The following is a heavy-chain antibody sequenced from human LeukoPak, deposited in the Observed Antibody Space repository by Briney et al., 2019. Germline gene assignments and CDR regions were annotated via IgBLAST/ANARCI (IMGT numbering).Heavy chain of an antibody. Sequence: SETLSLTCTVSGYSITSGYYWGWIRQPPGKGLEWIGSIYHSGSTNYNPSLKSRVTISVDTSKNQFSLKLSSVTAADTAVYYCARVRGLGWPSYWYFDLWGRGTLVTVSS. J-gene: IGHJ2*01. CDR3: ARVRGLGWPSYWYFDL. CDR1: GYSITSGYY. D-gene: IGHD6-19*01. V-gene: IGHV4-38-2*02. CDR2: IYHSGST.